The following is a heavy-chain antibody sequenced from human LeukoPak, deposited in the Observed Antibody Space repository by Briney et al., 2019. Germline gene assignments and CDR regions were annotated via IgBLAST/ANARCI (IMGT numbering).Heavy chain of an antibody. D-gene: IGHD2-15*01. V-gene: IGHV1-18*01. J-gene: IGHJ4*02. CDR2: ISAYNGNT. Sequence: ASVKVSCKASGYTFTSYGISWVRQAPGQGLEWMGWISAYNGNTNYAQKLQGRVTMTTDTSTSTAYMELRSLRSDDTAVYYCARGRELDVAVVVATLISAFDYWGQGTLVTVSS. CDR1: GYTFTSYG. CDR3: ARGRELDVAVVVATLISAFDY.